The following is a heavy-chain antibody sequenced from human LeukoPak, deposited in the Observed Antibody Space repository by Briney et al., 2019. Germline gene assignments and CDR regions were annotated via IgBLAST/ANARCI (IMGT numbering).Heavy chain of an antibody. D-gene: IGHD4-23*01. J-gene: IGHJ4*02. V-gene: IGHV3-33*08. Sequence: GGSLRLSCAASGFTFSSYSMNWVRQAPGKGLEWVAVIWYDGSNKYYADSVKGRFTISRDNSKNTLYLQMNSLRAEDTAVYYCARDGDLDYGGNFPFDYWGQGTLVTVSS. CDR1: GFTFSSYS. CDR3: ARDGDLDYGGNFPFDY. CDR2: IWYDGSNK.